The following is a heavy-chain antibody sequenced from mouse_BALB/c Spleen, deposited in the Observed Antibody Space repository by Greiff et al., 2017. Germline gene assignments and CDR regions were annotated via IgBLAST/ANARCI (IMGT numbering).Heavy chain of an antibody. D-gene: IGHD3-1*01. CDR1: GYTFTSYY. Sequence: VQLQESGAELVKPGASVKLSCKASGYTFTSYYMYWVKQRPGQGLEWIGGINPSNGGTNFNEKFKSKATLTVDKSSSTAYMQLSSLTSEDSAVYYCTRGLRRYAMDYWGQGTSVTVSS. CDR2: INPSNGGT. CDR3: TRGLRRYAMDY. V-gene: IGHV1S81*02. J-gene: IGHJ4*01.